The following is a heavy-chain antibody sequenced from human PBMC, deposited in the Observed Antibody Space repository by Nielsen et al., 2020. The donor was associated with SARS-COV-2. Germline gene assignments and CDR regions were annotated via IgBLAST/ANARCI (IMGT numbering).Heavy chain of an antibody. V-gene: IGHV4-39*01. D-gene: IGHD3-10*01. Sequence: SETLPLTCTVSGGSISSSSYYWGWIRQPPGKGLEWIGSIYYSGSTYYNPSLKSRVTISVDTSKNQFSLKLSSVTAADTAVYYCARLGYYYGSGSYAWFDPWGQGTLVTVSS. J-gene: IGHJ5*02. CDR1: GGSISSSSYY. CDR3: ARLGYYYGSGSYAWFDP. CDR2: IYYSGST.